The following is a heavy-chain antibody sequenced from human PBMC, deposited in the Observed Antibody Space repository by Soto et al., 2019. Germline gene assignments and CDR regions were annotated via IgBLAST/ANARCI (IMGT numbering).Heavy chain of an antibody. CDR3: ARGTSSITIFGVVIIPWFDP. V-gene: IGHV4-34*01. J-gene: IGHJ5*02. CDR2: INHSGST. D-gene: IGHD3-3*01. Sequence: SETLSLTCAVYCGSFSGYYWSWIRQPPGKGLEWIGEINHSGSTNYNPSLKSRVTISVDTSKNQFSLKLSSVTAADTAVYYCARGTSSITIFGVVIIPWFDPWGQGTQVTVSS. CDR1: CGSFSGYY.